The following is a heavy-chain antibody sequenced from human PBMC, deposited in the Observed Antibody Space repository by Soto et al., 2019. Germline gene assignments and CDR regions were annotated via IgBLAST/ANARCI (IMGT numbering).Heavy chain of an antibody. V-gene: IGHV1-18*01. CDR2: ISTYDDKT. J-gene: IGHJ5*02. D-gene: IGHD2-15*01. CDR3: ARDLGYCNSSGCFRNWFDP. Sequence: QVQLVQSGAEVKTPGSSVKVSCMASCYSFRTHGISWVRQAPGQGLEWMGWISTYDDKTNFPQKFQGRITMTTDTSTSTAYMELRSLRSDDTAVYFCARDLGYCNSSGCFRNWFDPWGQGTLVTVSS. CDR1: CYSFRTHG.